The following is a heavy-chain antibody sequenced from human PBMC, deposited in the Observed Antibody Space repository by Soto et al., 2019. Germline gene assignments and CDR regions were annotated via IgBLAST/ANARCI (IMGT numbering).Heavy chain of an antibody. CDR3: ARVHSEGA. D-gene: IGHD1-26*01. J-gene: IGHJ4*02. CDR1: GGYFSGYY. Sequence: QVQLQQWGAGLLKPSETLSLTCAVYGGYFSGYYWSWIRQPPGKGLEWIGEINHSGSTNYNPSLKSRLTISVDPSKNQFSLKLSSVTASDTAVYYCARVHSEGAWSRGTLVTVSS. CDR2: INHSGST. V-gene: IGHV4-34*01.